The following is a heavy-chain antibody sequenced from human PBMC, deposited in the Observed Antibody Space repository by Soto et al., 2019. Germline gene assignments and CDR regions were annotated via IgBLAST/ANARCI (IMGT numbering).Heavy chain of an antibody. J-gene: IGHJ4*02. CDR3: ARLQAAAGDNDLTFDY. V-gene: IGHV5-10-1*01. D-gene: IGHD6-13*01. CDR1: GYSFTSYW. Sequence: EVQLVQSGAEVKKPGEALRISCKGSGYSFTSYWISWVRQMPGKGLEWMGRIDPSDSYTNYSPSFQGHVTIAADKSLSTAYPQWSSLKASDTAMYYCARLQAAAGDNDLTFDYWGQGTLVTVSS. CDR2: IDPSDSYT.